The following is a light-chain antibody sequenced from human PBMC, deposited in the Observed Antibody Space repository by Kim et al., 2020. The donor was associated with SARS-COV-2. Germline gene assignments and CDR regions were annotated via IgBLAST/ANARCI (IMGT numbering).Light chain of an antibody. CDR1: QSVSTY. Sequence: LAPGERATLSCRASQSVSTYLAWYQQKPGQAPRLLIFGASSRTTGIPDRFSGSGSGTDFTLTITRLEPEDFAMYYCQHYVSAPLTFGQGTRQEIK. CDR2: GAS. J-gene: IGKJ5*01. V-gene: IGKV3-20*01. CDR3: QHYVSAPLT.